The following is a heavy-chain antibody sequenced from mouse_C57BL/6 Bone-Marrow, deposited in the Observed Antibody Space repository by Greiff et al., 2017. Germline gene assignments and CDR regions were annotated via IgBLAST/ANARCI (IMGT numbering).Heavy chain of an antibody. Sequence: VKVVESGAELARPGASVKMSCKASGYTFTSYTMHWVKQRPGQGLEWIGYINPSSGYTKYNQKFKDKATLTADKSSSTAYMQLSSLTSEDSAVYYCARLGDGYYRYAMDYWGQGTSVTVSS. J-gene: IGHJ4*01. CDR1: GYTFTSYT. D-gene: IGHD2-3*01. CDR2: INPSSGYT. V-gene: IGHV1-4*01. CDR3: ARLGDGYYRYAMDY.